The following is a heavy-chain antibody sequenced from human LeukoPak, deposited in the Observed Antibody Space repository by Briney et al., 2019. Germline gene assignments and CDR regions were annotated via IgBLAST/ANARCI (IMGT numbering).Heavy chain of an antibody. CDR2: INPNSGGT. D-gene: IGHD3-10*01. J-gene: IGHJ4*02. Sequence: ASVKVSCKASGYTFTGYYMHWVRQAPGQGLEWMGWINPNSGGTNYAQKFQGWVTMTRDTSISTAYMELSRLRSDDTAVYYCARESVNYGSGRPFDYWGQGTLVTVSS. CDR3: ARESVNYGSGRPFDY. V-gene: IGHV1-2*04. CDR1: GYTFTGYY.